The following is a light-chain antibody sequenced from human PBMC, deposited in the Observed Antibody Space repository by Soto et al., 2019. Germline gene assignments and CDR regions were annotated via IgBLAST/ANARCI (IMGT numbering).Light chain of an antibody. J-gene: IGKJ4*01. Sequence: IVMTQSPATLSVSPGEGVTLSCRASESVGTNLAWYQQKPGQAPRLLIYGSSTRATGIPATFSGSESGTEFTLTISSLQSEESAIYYCQQYNNWGLSFGGGTKVEIK. V-gene: IGKV3D-15*01. CDR1: ESVGTN. CDR2: GSS. CDR3: QQYNNWGLS.